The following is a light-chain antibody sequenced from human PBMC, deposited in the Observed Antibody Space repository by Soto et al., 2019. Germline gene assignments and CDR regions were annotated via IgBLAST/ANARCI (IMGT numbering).Light chain of an antibody. CDR3: QQYNYYWT. J-gene: IGKJ1*01. CDR2: KAS. Sequence: DIQMTRSPSTLSASVGDRVTITCRASQSINSWLAWYQQKPGKAPKLLIYKASTLESGVPSRFSGSGSGTEFTLTISSLQPDDSASYYCQQYNYYWTFGQGTKVEIK. CDR1: QSINSW. V-gene: IGKV1-5*03.